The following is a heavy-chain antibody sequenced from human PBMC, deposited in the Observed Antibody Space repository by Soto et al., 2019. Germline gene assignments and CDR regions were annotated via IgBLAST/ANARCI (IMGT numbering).Heavy chain of an antibody. D-gene: IGHD2-15*01. V-gene: IGHV4-59*01. J-gene: IGHJ4*02. CDR1: GGSISSYY. Sequence: QVQLQESGPGLVKPSETLSLTCTVSGGSISSYYWSWIRQPPGKGLGWIGYIYYSGSTNYNPSLKSRVTIAVDTSKNQVSLKLTSVTAADTAVYYCASGGRSYCSGGSCYDLFHYGGQGTLVSVSS. CDR3: ASGGRSYCSGGSCYDLFHY. CDR2: IYYSGST.